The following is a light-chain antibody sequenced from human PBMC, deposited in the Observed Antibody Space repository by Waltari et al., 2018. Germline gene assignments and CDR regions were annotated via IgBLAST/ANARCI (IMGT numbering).Light chain of an antibody. J-gene: IGKJ3*01. CDR1: QSISNW. V-gene: IGKV1-5*03. CDR3: QQYNSFSFT. CDR2: KAS. Sequence: DIQMTQSPSTLSASVGDRVTITCRASQSISNWVAWYQQKPGKAPNLLIYKASTSEGGVPSRFSGSGSGTEFTLTISSLQPDDFATYYCQQYNSFSFTFGPGTKVDI.